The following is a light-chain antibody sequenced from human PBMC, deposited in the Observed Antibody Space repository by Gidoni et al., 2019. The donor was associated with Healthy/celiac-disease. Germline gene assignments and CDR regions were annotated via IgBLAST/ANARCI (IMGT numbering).Light chain of an antibody. CDR1: HSGSSSY. CDR3: QQYGRSLT. J-gene: IGKJ4*01. Sequence: EIVLTQSPGTLSLSAGERATLCCRASHSGSSSYLAWYQPKPGQAPRILIYGASSRATAIPDSFSGSGSGTDFTLTISRLEPVDFAVYYCQQYGRSLTFGGGTKVEIK. CDR2: GAS. V-gene: IGKV3-20*01.